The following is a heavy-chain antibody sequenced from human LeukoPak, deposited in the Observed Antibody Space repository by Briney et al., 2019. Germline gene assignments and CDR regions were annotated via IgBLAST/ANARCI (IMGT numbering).Heavy chain of an antibody. CDR1: GGSISSYY. J-gene: IGHJ5*02. CDR2: IYTSGST. Sequence: SETLSLTCTVSGGSISSYYWSLIRQHAGKGPELIWRIYTSGSTNYNPSLKSRVPMSVDTSKNQFSLKLSSVTAADTAVYYCARGLDCSSTSCYVLSWFDPWGQGNLVTVSS. V-gene: IGHV4-4*07. CDR3: ARGLDCSSTSCYVLSWFDP. D-gene: IGHD2-2*01.